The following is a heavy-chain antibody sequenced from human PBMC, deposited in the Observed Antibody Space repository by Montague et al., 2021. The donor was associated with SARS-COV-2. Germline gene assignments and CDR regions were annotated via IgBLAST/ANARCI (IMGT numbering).Heavy chain of an antibody. CDR3: ARERLDCSGNGCYTNGLDV. D-gene: IGHD2-15*01. J-gene: IGHJ6*02. Sequence: SETLSLTCTVSGGSFRSGLYYWTWIRQPPGKGLEWIVYVCYSGTANHNPSLKSRLTLTVDTSKNQFSLKLSSVTAADTAVYYCARERLDCSGNGCYTNGLDVWGQGTMVTVSS. CDR2: VCYSGTA. CDR1: GGSFRSGLYY. V-gene: IGHV4-61*01.